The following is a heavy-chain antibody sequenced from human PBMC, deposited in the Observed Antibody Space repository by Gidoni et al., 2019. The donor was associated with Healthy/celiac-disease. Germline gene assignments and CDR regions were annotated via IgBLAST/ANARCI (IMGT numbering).Heavy chain of an antibody. D-gene: IGHD3-9*01. CDR1: VCSISSYY. CDR2: IYYSGST. V-gene: IGHV4-59*01. Sequence: QVQLQESGPGLVKPSETLSLTCTVPVCSISSYYWSWCRQPPGKGLEWIGYIYYSGSTNYNPSLKSRVTRSVDTYKNQFSLKLSSVTAADTAVYYCARSSPYYDILTGYYPHYYYYGMDVWGQGTTVTVSS. CDR3: ARSSPYYDILTGYYPHYYYYGMDV. J-gene: IGHJ6*02.